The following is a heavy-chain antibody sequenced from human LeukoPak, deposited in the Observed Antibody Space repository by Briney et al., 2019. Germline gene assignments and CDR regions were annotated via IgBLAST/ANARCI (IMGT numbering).Heavy chain of an antibody. CDR1: GFRFSIYN. CDR3: AKDRFDYDSSGYPYDI. J-gene: IGHJ3*02. D-gene: IGHD3-22*01. Sequence: GGSLRLSCEASGFRFSIYNMNWVRLAPGKGLEWVSSISGSSSQVWYADSVTGRFTSSRDNAKNSLYLQMSSLRVEDTAVYFCAKDRFDYDSSGYPYDIWGQGTMVTVSS. CDR2: ISGSSSQV. V-gene: IGHV3-21*01.